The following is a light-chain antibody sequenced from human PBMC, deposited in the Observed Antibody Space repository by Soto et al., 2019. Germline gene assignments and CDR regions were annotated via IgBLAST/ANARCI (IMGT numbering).Light chain of an antibody. J-gene: IGLJ2*01. CDR1: SSDVGAYDY. V-gene: IGLV2-8*01. CDR2: EVT. Sequence: QSVLTQPPSASGSLGQSVTITCTGTSSDVGAYDYVSWYQQHPGKAPRFIIYEVTKRPSGVPDRFSGSKSGHTASLTVSGLQAEDEADYHCSSYAGNKVVFGGGTKLTVL. CDR3: SSYAGNKVV.